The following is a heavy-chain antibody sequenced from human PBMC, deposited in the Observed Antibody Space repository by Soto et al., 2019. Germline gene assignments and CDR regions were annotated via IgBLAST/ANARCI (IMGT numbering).Heavy chain of an antibody. V-gene: IGHV1-18*01. D-gene: IGHD6-13*01. J-gene: IGHJ5*02. CDR3: ARDFDGYSSSWCDH. CDR2: ISTYNGNT. Sequence: ASVKVSCKASGYSFTNYGVTWVRQAPGHGLEWMGWISTYNGNTNYAQKLQGRVTMTTDTSTSTAYMELRSLRSDDTAVYYCARDFDGYSSSWCDHWGQGTLVTVSS. CDR1: GYSFTNYG.